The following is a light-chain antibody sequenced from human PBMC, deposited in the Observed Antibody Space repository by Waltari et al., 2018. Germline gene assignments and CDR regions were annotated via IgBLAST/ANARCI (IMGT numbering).Light chain of an antibody. J-gene: IGKJ1*01. Sequence: EIMLTQSPGTLSLSPGERATLSCRASQSISRYLAWYQHKPGQAPRLLIYDASSRATGIPARFSGSGSGTDFSLTISRLEPDDFSVYYCQKYGTLPATFGQGTKVEIK. CDR1: QSISRY. CDR2: DAS. V-gene: IGKV3-20*01. CDR3: QKYGTLPAT.